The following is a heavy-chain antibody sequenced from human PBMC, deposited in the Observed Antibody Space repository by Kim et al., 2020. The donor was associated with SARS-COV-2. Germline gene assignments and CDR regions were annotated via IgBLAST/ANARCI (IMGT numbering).Heavy chain of an antibody. V-gene: IGHV4-30-4*01. J-gene: IGHJ4*02. D-gene: IGHD3-16*02. CDR2: IYYSGST. Sequence: SETLSLTCTVSGGSISSGDYYWSWIRQPPGKGLEWIGYIYYSGSTYYNPSLKSRVTISVDTSKNQFSLKLSSVTAEDTAVYYCARVIAGLGELSSSEFDYWGQGTLVTVSS. CDR1: GGSISSGDYY. CDR3: ARVIAGLGELSSSEFDY.